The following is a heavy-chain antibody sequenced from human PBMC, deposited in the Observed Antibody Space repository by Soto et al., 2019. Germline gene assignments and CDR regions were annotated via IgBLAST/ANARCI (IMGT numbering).Heavy chain of an antibody. CDR1: GGSISSGGYY. J-gene: IGHJ4*02. V-gene: IGHV4-31*03. Sequence: PSETLSLTCTVSGGSISSGGYYWSWIRQHPGKGLERIGNIYYSGSTYYNPSLKSRVTISVDTSKNQFSLKLSPVTAADTAVYYCASSYGDSMVDYWGQGTLVTVS. CDR3: ASSYGDSMVDY. CDR2: IYYSGST. D-gene: IGHD4-17*01.